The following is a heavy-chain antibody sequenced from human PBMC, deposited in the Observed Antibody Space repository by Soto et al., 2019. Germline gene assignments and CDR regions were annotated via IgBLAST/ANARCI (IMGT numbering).Heavy chain of an antibody. J-gene: IGHJ6*02. CDR3: ATPPDTAHGMDV. CDR2: ISSRSRSI. CDR1: GFTFSSYS. Sequence: PGGSLRLSCAASGFTFSSYSIHWVRQAPGKGLEWVSSISSRSRSIYYADSQKGRFTISRDNTKNSLYLQMNNLRAEDTAVYYCATPPDTAHGMDVWGQGTTVTVSS. V-gene: IGHV3-21*01. D-gene: IGHD5-18*01.